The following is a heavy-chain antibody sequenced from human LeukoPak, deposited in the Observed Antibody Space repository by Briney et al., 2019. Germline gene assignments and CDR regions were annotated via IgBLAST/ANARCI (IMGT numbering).Heavy chain of an antibody. CDR2: IYHSGST. CDR3: ARGGDCSSTSCYPGFDY. CDR1: GYSISSGYY. D-gene: IGHD2-2*03. Sequence: PSETLSLTCTVSGYSISSGYYWGWIRQPPGKGLEWIGSIYHSGSTYYNPSLKSRVTISVDTSKNQFSLKLSSVIAADTAVYYCARGGDCSSTSCYPGFDYWGQGTLVTVSS. J-gene: IGHJ4*02. V-gene: IGHV4-38-2*02.